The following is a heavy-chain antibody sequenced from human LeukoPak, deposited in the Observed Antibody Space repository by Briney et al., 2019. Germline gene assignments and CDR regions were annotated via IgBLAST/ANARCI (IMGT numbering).Heavy chain of an antibody. J-gene: IGHJ4*02. CDR3: EREWFGESN. Sequence: TGGSLRLSCAPSGFIFSSSNMYWVRQSPGRGLEWLALIAYDGSKTYYTESVKGRFTISRDNFKNMLFLQMDSLSAEDTAMYYCEREWFGESNWGQGTPVIVSS. CDR2: IAYDGSKT. D-gene: IGHD3-10*01. CDR1: GFIFSSSN. V-gene: IGHV3-30*04.